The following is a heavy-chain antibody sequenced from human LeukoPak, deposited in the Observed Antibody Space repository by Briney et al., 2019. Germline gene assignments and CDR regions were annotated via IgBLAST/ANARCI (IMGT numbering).Heavy chain of an antibody. J-gene: IGHJ4*02. V-gene: IGHV4-38-2*02. CDR1: GYSISSGYY. D-gene: IGHD2-2*01. Sequence: SETLSLTCTVSGYSISSGYYWGWIRQSPRKGLEWIGSIYHGGSTNYNPSLKSRVTISVDTSKNQFSLKLSSVTAADTAVYYCAREGPGCSSTSCYADVWGQGTLVTVSS. CDR2: IYHGGST. CDR3: AREGPGCSSTSCYADV.